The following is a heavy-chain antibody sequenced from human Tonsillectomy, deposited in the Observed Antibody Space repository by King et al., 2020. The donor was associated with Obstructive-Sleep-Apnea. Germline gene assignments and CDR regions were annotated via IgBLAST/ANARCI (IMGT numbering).Heavy chain of an antibody. CDR3: ARECGGDCFEDAFDI. D-gene: IGHD2-21*02. Sequence: VQLVESGGGVVQPGRSLRLSCAASGFTFSGYAMHWVRQAPGKGLEWVAVISYDGINNYYADSVKGRFTISRDNSKNTLYLQMNSLRAEDTAVYYCARECGGDCFEDAFDIWGQGTMVTVSS. CDR2: ISYDGINN. J-gene: IGHJ3*02. V-gene: IGHV3-30-3*01. CDR1: GFTFSGYA.